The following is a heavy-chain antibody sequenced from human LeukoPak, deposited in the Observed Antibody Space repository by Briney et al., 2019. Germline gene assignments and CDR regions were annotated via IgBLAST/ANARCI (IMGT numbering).Heavy chain of an antibody. J-gene: IGHJ5*02. Sequence: GESLEISCKGSGYRFTSYWISWVRQVPGKGLEWMGRIDPSDSYTNYSPSFQGHVTISADKSISTAYLQWSSLKASDTAMYYCARLRSAPLRGFDPWGQGTLVTVSS. V-gene: IGHV5-10-1*01. CDR3: ARLRSAPLRGFDP. CDR1: GYRFTSYW. CDR2: IDPSDSYT.